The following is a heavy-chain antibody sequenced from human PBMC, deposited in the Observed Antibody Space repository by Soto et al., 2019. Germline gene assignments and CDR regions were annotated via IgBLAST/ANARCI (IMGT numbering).Heavy chain of an antibody. CDR2: IHYSGRT. D-gene: IGHD1-26*01. J-gene: IGHJ4*02. CDR1: NGSISGFY. V-gene: IGHV4-59*12. CDR3: VRVGVGIGNHFDS. Sequence: SETLSLTXSVSNGSISGFYWTWIRQPPGKILEWIGYIHYSGRTDYNPSLTSRATMSVDTSKNQFSLNLKSITAADTAVYYCVRVGVGIGNHFDSWGRGTLVTVSS.